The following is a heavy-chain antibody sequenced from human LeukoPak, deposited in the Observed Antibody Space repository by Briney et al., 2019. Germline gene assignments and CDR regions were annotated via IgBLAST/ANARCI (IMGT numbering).Heavy chain of an antibody. CDR2: IRYDGSNK. Sequence: GGSLRLSCSASGFTFSSYGMHWVRQAPGKGLEWAAFIRYDGSNKYYADSVKGRFTISRDNSKNTLYLQMNSLRAEDTAVYYCARETVDSGRRFDYWGQGTLVTVSS. V-gene: IGHV3-30*02. J-gene: IGHJ4*02. CDR3: ARETVDSGRRFDY. D-gene: IGHD3-10*01. CDR1: GFTFSSYG.